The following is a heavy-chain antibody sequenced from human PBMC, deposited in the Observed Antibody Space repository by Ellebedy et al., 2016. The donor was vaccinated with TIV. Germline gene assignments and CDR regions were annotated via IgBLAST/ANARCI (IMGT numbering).Heavy chain of an antibody. V-gene: IGHV3-66*01. CDR1: GFTVSSNY. CDR2: IYKDDTT. D-gene: IGHD3-10*01. J-gene: IGHJ4*02. CDR3: AGAGEPNQLDY. Sequence: PGGSLRLSCAASGFTVSSNYMSWVRQAPGKGLEWVSIIYKDDTTFYADSVKGRFTISRDTSKNTLHLQMNSLRVEDTAVYTCAGAGEPNQLDYWGRGTLVTVSS.